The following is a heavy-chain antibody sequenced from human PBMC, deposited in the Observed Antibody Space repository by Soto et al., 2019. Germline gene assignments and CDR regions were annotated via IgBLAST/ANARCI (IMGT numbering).Heavy chain of an antibody. Sequence: QVVLQESGPGLVKPSETLSLICTISGGSISSYYWSWIRQSAGKGLEWIGRLYSGGITNYNPSLKSRLTMSVDTPRNRFSLQLTSVTAADTAVYYCAGVRDPYGMDVWGQGTTVTVSS. J-gene: IGHJ6*02. CDR2: LYSGGIT. CDR1: GGSISSYY. V-gene: IGHV4-4*07. CDR3: AGVRDPYGMDV.